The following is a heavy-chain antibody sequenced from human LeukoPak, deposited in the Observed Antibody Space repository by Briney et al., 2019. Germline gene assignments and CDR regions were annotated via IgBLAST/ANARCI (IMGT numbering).Heavy chain of an antibody. V-gene: IGHV3-30*02. J-gene: IGHJ4*02. CDR2: IRFDESNK. D-gene: IGHD3-10*01. CDR1: GFTFSRNG. Sequence: GGSLRLSCAASGFTFSRNGMHWVRQTPGKGLEWVAFIRFDESNKYYADSVKGRFTISRDNSKNTLYLQMNSLRAEDTAVYYCAKDALRAVPYYFDYWGQGTLVTVSS. CDR3: AKDALRAVPYYFDY.